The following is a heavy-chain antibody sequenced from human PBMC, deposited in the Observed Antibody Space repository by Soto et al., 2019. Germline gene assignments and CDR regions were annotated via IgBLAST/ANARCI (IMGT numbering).Heavy chain of an antibody. V-gene: IGHV3-13*01. Sequence: GGSLRLSCAASGFTFSSYDMHWVRQATGKGLEWVSAIGTAGDTYYPGSVKGRFTISRENAKNSLYLQMNSLRAEDTAVYYCARDRRYYGSGTFYYYYGMDVWGQGTTVTVSS. J-gene: IGHJ6*02. CDR2: IGTAGDT. D-gene: IGHD3-10*01. CDR3: ARDRRYYGSGTFYYYYGMDV. CDR1: GFTFSSYD.